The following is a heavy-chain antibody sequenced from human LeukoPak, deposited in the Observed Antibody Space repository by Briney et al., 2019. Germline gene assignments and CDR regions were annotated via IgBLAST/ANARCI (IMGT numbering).Heavy chain of an antibody. CDR3: GRGMRDYYGLDY. V-gene: IGHV3-74*01. J-gene: IGHJ4*02. D-gene: IGHD3-10*01. CDR2: TNSDGSTT. CDR1: GFTFSSFW. Sequence: PGGSLRLSCAASGFTFSSFWMHWVRQAPGKGLVWVSHTNSDGSTTDYADSVRGRFNISRDNAKNTLFLQMNSLTVEDTAVYYCGRGMRDYYGLDYSGQGILVTVSS.